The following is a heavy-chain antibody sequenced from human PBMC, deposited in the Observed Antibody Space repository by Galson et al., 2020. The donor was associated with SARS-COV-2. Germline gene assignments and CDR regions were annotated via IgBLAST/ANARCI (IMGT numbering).Heavy chain of an antibody. V-gene: IGHV1-2*02. CDR2: INPDTGAT. D-gene: IGHD5-12*01. Sequence: ASVKVSCKASGYRFTGYHLYWVRQAPGQGLECVGWINPDTGATNYAQKFQGRVTMTRDTSTDTAYMELTRLRSDDTAVYYCARLVYSPYDNWFDPWGQGTLVTVSS. J-gene: IGHJ5*02. CDR1: GYRFTGYH. CDR3: ARLVYSPYDNWFDP.